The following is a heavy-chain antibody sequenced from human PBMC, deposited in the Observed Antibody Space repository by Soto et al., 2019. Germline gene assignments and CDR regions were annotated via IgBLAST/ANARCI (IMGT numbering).Heavy chain of an antibody. CDR1: GGSMSNYY. J-gene: IGHJ4*02. D-gene: IGHD2-21*01. CDR3: ARRWGGTFDY. Sequence: SETLSLTCSVSGGSMSNYYWSWIRQPPGKGLEWIGNIYYSGSTNYNPSLRSRLTISVDTSKNQFSLKLSSVTAADTAVYYCARRWGGTFDYWGQGTLVTVSS. V-gene: IGHV4-59*01. CDR2: IYYSGST.